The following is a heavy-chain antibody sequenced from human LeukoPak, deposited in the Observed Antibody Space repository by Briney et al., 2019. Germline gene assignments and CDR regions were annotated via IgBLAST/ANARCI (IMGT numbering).Heavy chain of an antibody. CDR2: IYSGGST. J-gene: IGHJ6*02. V-gene: IGHV3-66*01. D-gene: IGHD3-9*01. CDR3: ARDPGERYFDFDYGMDV. Sequence: GGSLRLSCAASGFTVSSNYMSWVRQAPGKGLEWVSVIYSGGSTYYADSGKGRFTISRDNSKNTLSLQMNSLRAEDTAVYYCARDPGERYFDFDYGMDVWGQGTTVTVSS. CDR1: GFTVSSNY.